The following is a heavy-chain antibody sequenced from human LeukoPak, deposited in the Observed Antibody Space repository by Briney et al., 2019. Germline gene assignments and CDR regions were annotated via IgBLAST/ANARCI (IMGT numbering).Heavy chain of an antibody. J-gene: IGHJ6*03. V-gene: IGHV3-11*04. D-gene: IGHD3-9*01. CDR1: GFTFSDYH. CDR3: ARAPHFDWLLSVYFYMDV. Sequence: PGGSLRLSCAASGFTFSDYHMSWIRQAPGKGLEWVSYISSSGSTIYYADSVKGRFTISRDNAKNSLYLQMNSLRAEDTAVYYCARAPHFDWLLSVYFYMDVWGKGTTVTVSS. CDR2: ISSSGSTI.